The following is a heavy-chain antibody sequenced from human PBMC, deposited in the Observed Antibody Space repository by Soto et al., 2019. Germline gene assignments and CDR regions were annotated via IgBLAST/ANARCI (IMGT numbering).Heavy chain of an antibody. Sequence: GGSLRLSCAASGFTFSSYEMNWVRQAPGKGLEWVSYISSSGSTIYYADSVKGRFTISRDNAKNSLYLQMNSLRAEDTAVYYCARCSGRGPSSHEYFQHWGQGTLVTVSS. D-gene: IGHD3-10*02. V-gene: IGHV3-48*03. CDR1: GFTFSSYE. J-gene: IGHJ1*01. CDR2: ISSSGSTI. CDR3: ARCSGRGPSSHEYFQH.